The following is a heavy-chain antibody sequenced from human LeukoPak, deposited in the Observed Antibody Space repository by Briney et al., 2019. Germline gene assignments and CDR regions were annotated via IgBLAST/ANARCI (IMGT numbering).Heavy chain of an antibody. V-gene: IGHV4-39*07. Sequence: PSEILSLTCTVSGGSISSSSYYWGWIRQPPGKGLEWIGSIYYSGSTYYNPSLKSRVTISVDTSKNQFSLKLSSVTAADTAVYYCAREYLSVDTAVVTGYMDVWGKGTTVTVSS. CDR3: AREYLSVDTAVVTGYMDV. CDR2: IYYSGST. J-gene: IGHJ6*03. CDR1: GGSISSSSYY. D-gene: IGHD5-18*01.